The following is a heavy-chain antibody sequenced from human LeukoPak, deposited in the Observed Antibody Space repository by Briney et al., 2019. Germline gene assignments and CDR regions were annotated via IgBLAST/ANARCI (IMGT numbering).Heavy chain of an antibody. V-gene: IGHV3-21*01. CDR3: ARDSRSSSWEFDY. D-gene: IGHD6-13*01. CDR2: ISSSSSYI. CDR1: GFTFDDYA. J-gene: IGHJ4*02. Sequence: PGRSLRLSCAASGFTFDDYAMHWVRQAPGKGLEWVSGISSSSSYIYYADSVKGRFTISRDNAKNSLYLQMNSLRAEDTAVYYCARDSRSSSWEFDYWGQGTLVTVSS.